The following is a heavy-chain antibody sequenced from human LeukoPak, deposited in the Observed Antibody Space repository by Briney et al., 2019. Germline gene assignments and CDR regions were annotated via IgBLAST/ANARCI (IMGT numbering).Heavy chain of an antibody. CDR3: ARDKGPDYDFWSGYYGGNNWFDP. CDR1: GYTFTSYY. Sequence: ASVKVFCKASGYTFTSYYMHWVRQAPGQGLEWMGIINPSGGSTSYAQKFQGRVTMTRDTSTSTVYMELSSLRSEDTAVYYCARDKGPDYDFWSGYYGGNNWFDPWGQGTLVTVSS. J-gene: IGHJ5*02. V-gene: IGHV1-46*01. D-gene: IGHD3-3*01. CDR2: INPSGGST.